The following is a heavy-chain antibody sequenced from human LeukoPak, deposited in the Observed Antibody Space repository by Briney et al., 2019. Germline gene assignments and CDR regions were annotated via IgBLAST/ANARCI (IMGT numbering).Heavy chain of an antibody. Sequence: ASVKVSCEASGDSFNNYAITWVRQAPGEGLEWLGRIVPRLHIANYAQKFRGRVSITADESPDTVNLELSSLRSEDTGVYYCARQRWFGNLHKHFDHWGQGTLVTVSS. CDR3: ARQRWFGNLHKHFDH. CDR2: IVPRLHIA. V-gene: IGHV1-69*04. CDR1: GDSFNNYA. J-gene: IGHJ4*02. D-gene: IGHD3-10*01.